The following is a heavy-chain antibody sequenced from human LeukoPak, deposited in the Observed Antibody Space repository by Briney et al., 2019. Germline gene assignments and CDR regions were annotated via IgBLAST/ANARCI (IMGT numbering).Heavy chain of an antibody. CDR2: IYYSGST. D-gene: IGHD3-16*02. J-gene: IGHJ4*02. CDR1: GGSISSSSYY. Sequence: SETLSLTCTVSGGSISSSSYYWGWIRQPPGKGLEWIGSIYYSGSTYYNPSLKSRVTISVDTSKNQFSLKLSSVTAADTAVYYCARGLNGDYVWGSYRNSKYFDYWGQGTLVTVSS. CDR3: ARGLNGDYVWGSYRNSKYFDY. V-gene: IGHV4-39*01.